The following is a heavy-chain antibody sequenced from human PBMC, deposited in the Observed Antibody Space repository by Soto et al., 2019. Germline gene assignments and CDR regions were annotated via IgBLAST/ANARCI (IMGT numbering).Heavy chain of an antibody. CDR2: ISSSSSYI. D-gene: IGHD4-4*01. CDR3: ARDLSKALYYYYYMDV. Sequence: ESGGGLVKPGGSLRLSCAASGFTFSSYSMNWVRQAPGKGLEWVSSISSSSSYIYYADSVKGRFTISRDNAKNSLYLQMNSLRAEDTAVYYCARDLSKALYYYYYMDVWGKGTTVTVSS. J-gene: IGHJ6*03. CDR1: GFTFSSYS. V-gene: IGHV3-21*01.